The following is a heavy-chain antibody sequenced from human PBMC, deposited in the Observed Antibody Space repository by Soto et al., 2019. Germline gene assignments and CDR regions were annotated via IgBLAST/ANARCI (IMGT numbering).Heavy chain of an antibody. Sequence: GESLKISWKGSGYSFTSYWNGWVRQMPGKGLEWMGIIYPGDSDTRYSPSFQGQVTISADKSISTAYLQWSSLKASDTAMYYCARLDYYVSSAPLGDAFAIWGQGTRVTVSS. D-gene: IGHD3-22*01. V-gene: IGHV5-51*01. CDR3: ARLDYYVSSAPLGDAFAI. J-gene: IGHJ3*02. CDR1: GYSFTSYW. CDR2: IYPGDSDT.